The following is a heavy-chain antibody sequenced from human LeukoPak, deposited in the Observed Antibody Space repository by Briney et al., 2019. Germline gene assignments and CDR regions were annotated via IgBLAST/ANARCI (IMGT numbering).Heavy chain of an antibody. Sequence: GGSLRLSCAASGFTFSSYAMSWVRQAPGKGLEWVSAISGSGGSTYYAASVKGRITISRDNSKNTLYLQMDSLRAEDTAVYYCARAGYSSRWYDCWGQGTLVTVSS. CDR2: ISGSGGST. CDR3: ARAGYSSRWYDC. CDR1: GFTFSSYA. J-gene: IGHJ5*01. V-gene: IGHV3-23*01. D-gene: IGHD6-19*01.